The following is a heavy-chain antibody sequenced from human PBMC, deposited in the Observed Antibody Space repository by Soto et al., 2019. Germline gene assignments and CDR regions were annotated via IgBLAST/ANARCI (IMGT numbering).Heavy chain of an antibody. V-gene: IGHV1-8*01. CDR1: RYTFTSYD. Sequence: GVSVKVSCKASRYTFTSYDLNWVRHATGQGLEWMGWMNPNSGNTGYAQKFQGRVTMTRNTSISTAYMELSSLSSEDTAVYYCARTLYGDNVDYWGQGTLVTVSS. CDR2: MNPNSGNT. J-gene: IGHJ4*02. D-gene: IGHD4-17*01. CDR3: ARTLYGDNVDY.